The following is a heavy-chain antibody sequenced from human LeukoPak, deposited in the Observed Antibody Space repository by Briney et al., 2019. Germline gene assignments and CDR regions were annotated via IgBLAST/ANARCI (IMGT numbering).Heavy chain of an antibody. Sequence: GGSLRLSCAASGFAMSTYWMSWLCQAPGKGPEWVAHIKQDGSETYYVDSVKGRFTISRDNAKNSLWLQMNSLRGEDTAMYYCARSISVEGDAWGQGTLVTVSS. CDR3: ARSISVEGDA. V-gene: IGHV3-7*01. D-gene: IGHD3-3*01. J-gene: IGHJ5*02. CDR2: IKQDGSET. CDR1: GFAMSTYW.